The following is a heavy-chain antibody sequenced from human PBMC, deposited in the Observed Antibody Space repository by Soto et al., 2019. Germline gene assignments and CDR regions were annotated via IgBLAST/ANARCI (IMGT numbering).Heavy chain of an antibody. CDR1: GYTFTSYG. V-gene: IGHV1-18*01. CDR2: IRTSNANT. Sequence: QVQLVQSGAEVKRPGASVKVSCKASGYTFTSYGISWVRQAPGQGLEWMGWIRTSWIRTSNANTNNAKNLQDRDTMTTDTSVSKAYMELRSLRSDDTAVYFCTRGAFGDVSFDYWGHGTPVTVSS. CDR3: TRGAFGDVSFDY. J-gene: IGHJ4*01. D-gene: IGHD3-10*01.